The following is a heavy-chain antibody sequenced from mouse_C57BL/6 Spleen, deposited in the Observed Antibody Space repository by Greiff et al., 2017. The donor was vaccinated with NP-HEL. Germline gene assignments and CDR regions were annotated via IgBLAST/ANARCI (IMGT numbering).Heavy chain of an antibody. V-gene: IGHV5-9-1*02. D-gene: IGHD2-2*01. CDR2: ISSGGDYI. CDR3: TRAGDGYDGDYYAMDY. J-gene: IGHJ4*01. Sequence: EVQLVESGEGLVKPGGSLKLSCAASGFTFSSYAMSWVRQTPEKRLEWVAYISSGGDYIYYADTVKGRFTISRDNARNTLYLQMSSLKSEDTAMYYCTRAGDGYDGDYYAMDYWGQGTSVTVSS. CDR1: GFTFSSYA.